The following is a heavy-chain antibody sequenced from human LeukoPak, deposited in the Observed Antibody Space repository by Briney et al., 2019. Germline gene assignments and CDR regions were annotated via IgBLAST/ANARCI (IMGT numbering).Heavy chain of an antibody. CDR3: AKDSMESAVATAFDI. D-gene: IGHD5-12*01. CDR1: GFTFTSYT. J-gene: IGHJ3*02. V-gene: IGHV3-23*01. Sequence: GGSLRLSCAASGFTFTSYTMSWVCQAPGKGLAWVSAISGSGGTTYYADSVKGRFTISRDNAKNSLYLQMNSLRAEDTALYYCAKDSMESAVATAFDIWGQGTMVTVSS. CDR2: ISGSGGTT.